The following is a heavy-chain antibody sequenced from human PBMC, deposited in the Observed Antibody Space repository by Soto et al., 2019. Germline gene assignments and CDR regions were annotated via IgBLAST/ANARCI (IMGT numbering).Heavy chain of an antibody. D-gene: IGHD6-6*01. Sequence: QVQLVQSGAEVKKPGSSVKVSCKASGGTFSSYAISWVRQAPGQGLEWMGGIIPIFATGNYAQKFQGRVTVTADESTSTTYMELSSLRSEDTDVYYCARGGIAARSFDSWGQGTLVSVSS. J-gene: IGHJ4*02. CDR1: GGTFSSYA. CDR2: IIPIFATG. CDR3: ARGGIAARSFDS. V-gene: IGHV1-69*01.